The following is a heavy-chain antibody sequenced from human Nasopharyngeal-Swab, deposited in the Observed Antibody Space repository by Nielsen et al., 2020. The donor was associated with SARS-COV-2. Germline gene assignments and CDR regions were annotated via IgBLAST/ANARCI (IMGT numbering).Heavy chain of an antibody. CDR3: ARGGTGTNQRDNWFDP. CDR2: IKQDGSEK. Sequence: GESLKISCAASGFTFSSYAMHWVRQAPGKGLEWVANIKQDGSEKYYVDSVKGRFTISRDNAKNSLYLQMNSLRAEDTAVYYCARGGTGTNQRDNWFDPWGQGTLVTVSS. V-gene: IGHV3-7*01. J-gene: IGHJ5*02. D-gene: IGHD1-1*01. CDR1: GFTFSSYA.